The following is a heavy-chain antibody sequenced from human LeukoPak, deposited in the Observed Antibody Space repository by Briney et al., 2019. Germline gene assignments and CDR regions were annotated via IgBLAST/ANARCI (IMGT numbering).Heavy chain of an antibody. CDR3: ARSTAYYYDSSSYPSYDY. D-gene: IGHD3-22*01. V-gene: IGHV5-51*01. J-gene: IGHJ4*02. CDR1: GYSFTSYW. CDR2: IYPGDSDT. Sequence: GESLKISCKGSGYSFTSYWIGWVRQMPGKGLEWMGIIYPGDSDTRYSPSFQGQVTISADKSISTAYLQWSSLKASDTAMYYCARSTAYYYDSSSYPSYDYWGQGTLVTVSS.